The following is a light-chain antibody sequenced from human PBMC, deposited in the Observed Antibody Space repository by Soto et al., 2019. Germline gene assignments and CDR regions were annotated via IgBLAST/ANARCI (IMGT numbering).Light chain of an antibody. J-gene: IGLJ3*02. V-gene: IGLV2-14*01. CDR2: EVT. Sequence: QSALTQPASVSGSPGQSITISCTGTSSDVGAYNDVSWYQQHSGKAPKLMIYEVTFRPSGVSNRFSGSKSANTASLTISGLQAEDEADYYCSSYTGSSTWVSGGGTKLTVL. CDR1: SSDVGAYND. CDR3: SSYTGSSTWV.